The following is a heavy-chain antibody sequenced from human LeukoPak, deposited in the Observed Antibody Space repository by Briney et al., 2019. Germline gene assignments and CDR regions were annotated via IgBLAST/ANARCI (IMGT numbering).Heavy chain of an antibody. D-gene: IGHD1-26*01. CDR2: INSDGSST. V-gene: IGHV3-74*01. J-gene: IGHJ5*02. CDR3: ASVGATGDNWFDP. Sequence: PGGSLRLSCAASGFTFSSYWMHWVRHAPGKGLVWVSRINSDGSSTSYADSVKGRFTISRDNAKNTLYLQMNSLRAEDTAVYYCASVGATGDNWFDPWGQGTLVTVSS. CDR1: GFTFSSYW.